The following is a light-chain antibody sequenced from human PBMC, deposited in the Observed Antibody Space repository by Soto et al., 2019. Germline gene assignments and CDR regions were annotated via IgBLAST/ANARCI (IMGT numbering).Light chain of an antibody. CDR2: SNN. V-gene: IGLV1-44*01. CDR3: AAWDDSLNGVV. CDR1: SSNVGDHS. Sequence: QSVLTQPPSASGTPGQRVTISCSGSSSNVGDHSVNWFQKLPGTAPKFLIYSNNQRPSGVPDRFSGSKSGTSASLAISDLQSEDEADYFCAAWDDSLNGVVFGGGTKVTVL. J-gene: IGLJ2*01.